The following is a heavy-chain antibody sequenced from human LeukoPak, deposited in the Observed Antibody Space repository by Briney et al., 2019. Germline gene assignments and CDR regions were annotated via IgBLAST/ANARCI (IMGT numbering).Heavy chain of an antibody. Sequence: PGGSLRLSCEASGFTFHTYNMFWVRQAPGKRLESVAVFSYDGKHIDYAASVQGRFIISRDITRNTLHLDMSNLRDEDTAVYYCARDRVQIWHYVGTFDLWGQGTLVTVSS. CDR1: GFTFHTYN. J-gene: IGHJ5*02. CDR3: ARDRVQIWHYVGTFDL. D-gene: IGHD1-7*01. CDR2: FSYDGKHI. V-gene: IGHV3-30*04.